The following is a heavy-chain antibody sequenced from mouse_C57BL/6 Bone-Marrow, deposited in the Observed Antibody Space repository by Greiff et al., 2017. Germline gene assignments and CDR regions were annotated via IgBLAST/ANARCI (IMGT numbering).Heavy chain of an antibody. D-gene: IGHD1-1*01. CDR2: IRSKSNNYAT. CDR1: GFSFNTYA. V-gene: IGHV10-1*01. Sequence: EVKLMESGGGLVQPKGSLKLSCAASGFSFNTYAMNWVRQAPGKGLEWVARIRSKSNNYATYYADSVKDRFTISRDDSESMLYLQMNNLKTEDTAMYYCVRQDYGSSLLYAMDYWGQGTSVTVSS. J-gene: IGHJ4*01. CDR3: VRQDYGSSLLYAMDY.